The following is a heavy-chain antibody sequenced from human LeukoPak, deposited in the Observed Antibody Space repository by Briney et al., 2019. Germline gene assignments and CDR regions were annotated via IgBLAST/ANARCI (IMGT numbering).Heavy chain of an antibody. J-gene: IGHJ6*03. CDR1: GGSISSYY. CDR3: ARSSEGRYYYDSSGFSYYYYYMDV. V-gene: IGHV4-59*01. D-gene: IGHD3-22*01. Sequence: PSETLSLTCTVSGGSISSYYWSWIRQPPGKGLEWLGYIYYGGSTYYNPSLRSRVTISVDTAKNEFSLKLRSVTAADTAVYYCARSSEGRYYYDSSGFSYYYYYMDVWGKGTTVTVSS. CDR2: IYYGGST.